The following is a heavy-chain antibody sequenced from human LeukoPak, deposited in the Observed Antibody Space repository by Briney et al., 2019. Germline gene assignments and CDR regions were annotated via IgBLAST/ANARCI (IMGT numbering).Heavy chain of an antibody. CDR3: ASTWSGSGY. J-gene: IGHJ4*02. D-gene: IGHD3-3*01. V-gene: IGHV6-1*01. CDR1: GDSVSSNSVA. Sequence: SQTLSLTCAISGDSVSSNSVAWSWIRQSPSRGLEWLGRTYFRSRWYNDYAVSVKSRITINPDTSKNQFSLQLNSVTPEDTAVYYCASTWSGSGYWGQGTLVTVSS. CDR2: TYFRSRWYN.